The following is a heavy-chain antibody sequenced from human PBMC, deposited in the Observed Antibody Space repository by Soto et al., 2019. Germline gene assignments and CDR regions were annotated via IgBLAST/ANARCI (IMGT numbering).Heavy chain of an antibody. CDR1: GGTFSSYT. CDR2: IIPILGIA. Sequence: SVKVSCKASGGTFSSYTISWVRQAPGQGLEWMGRIIPILGIANYVQKFQGRVTITADKSTSTAYMELSSLRSEDTAVYYCARDVAAAGTENWFDPWGQGTLVTVSS. V-gene: IGHV1-69*04. D-gene: IGHD6-13*01. CDR3: ARDVAAAGTENWFDP. J-gene: IGHJ5*02.